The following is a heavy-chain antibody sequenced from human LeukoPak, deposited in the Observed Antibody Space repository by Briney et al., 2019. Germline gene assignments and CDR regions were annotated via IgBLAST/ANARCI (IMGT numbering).Heavy chain of an antibody. J-gene: IGHJ5*02. CDR1: GFTFSSYT. V-gene: IGHV3-21*01. CDR2: ITISSNYI. CDR3: ARDPCGYTITGGP. Sequence: PGGSLRLSCVASGFTFSSYTMNWVRQAPGKGLEWVSSITISSNYIYYTDSVKGRFTISRDNAKNSLYLQMSSLRADDTAVYYCARDPCGYTITGGPWGQGTLVTVSS. D-gene: IGHD1-20*01.